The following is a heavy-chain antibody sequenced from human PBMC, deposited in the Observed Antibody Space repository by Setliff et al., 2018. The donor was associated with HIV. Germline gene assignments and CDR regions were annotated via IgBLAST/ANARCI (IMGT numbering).Heavy chain of an antibody. V-gene: IGHV1-58*02. CDR1: GFTFTNSA. Sequence: SVKVSCKASGFTFTNSAMQWVRQARGQRLEWIGWIVVGSYNTNYAQKFQERVTITRDLSTSTAYMELSSLRSEDTAVYYCAAASNRRVRGVNLHYYYYMDVWGKGTMVTVSS. CDR2: IVVGSYNT. D-gene: IGHD3-10*01. J-gene: IGHJ6*03. CDR3: AAASNRRVRGVNLHYYYYMDV.